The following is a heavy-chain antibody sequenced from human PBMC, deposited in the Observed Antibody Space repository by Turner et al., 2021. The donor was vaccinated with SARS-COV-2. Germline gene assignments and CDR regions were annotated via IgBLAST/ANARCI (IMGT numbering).Heavy chain of an antibody. J-gene: IGHJ5*02. CDR2: IYYSGST. V-gene: IGHV4-59*04. D-gene: IGHD2-21*01. CDR3: ARAHYPGSLFRFDP. CDR1: GGSISSKS. Sequence: QVQLQESGPGLVRPSETLSLTCTVSGGSISSKSWSWIRQSPGRGLEWIGNIYYSGSTYYNPSLKSRVTISVDTSKNQFSLKLSSVTAADTAVYYCARAHYPGSLFRFDPWGQGTLVTVSS.